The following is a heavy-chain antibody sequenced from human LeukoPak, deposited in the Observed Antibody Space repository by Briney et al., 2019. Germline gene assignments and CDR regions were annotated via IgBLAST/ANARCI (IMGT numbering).Heavy chain of an antibody. J-gene: IGHJ4*02. Sequence: SGGSLRLSCAASGFTFSSYAVSWVRQAPGKGLEWLSAISATGGSTYYADSVKGRFTISRDNSKNTLYLQMNSLRAEDTAVYYCAKDNRRHYTSGPNPDSLHWGQGALVTVSS. CDR3: AKDNRRHYTSGPNPDSLH. CDR1: GFTFSSYA. D-gene: IGHD6-19*01. CDR2: ISATGGST. V-gene: IGHV3-23*01.